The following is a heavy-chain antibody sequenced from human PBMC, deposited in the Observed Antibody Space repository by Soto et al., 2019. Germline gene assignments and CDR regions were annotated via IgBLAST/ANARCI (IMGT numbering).Heavy chain of an antibody. CDR2: INHSGSA. J-gene: IGHJ4*02. V-gene: IGHV4-34*01. D-gene: IGHD3-10*01. CDR3: ARATSHYASGRYAGGYDYLDY. Sequence: QVQLQQWGSGLLKPSETLSLTCAVYGGSLSGYYWSWIRQSPGKGLEWIGQINHSGSANYHPSLRTAVTTFLPPPGNEFSLELSTVTAAAPSVYYCARATSHYASGRYAGGYDYLDYWGQGTLVTVSS. CDR1: GGSLSGYY.